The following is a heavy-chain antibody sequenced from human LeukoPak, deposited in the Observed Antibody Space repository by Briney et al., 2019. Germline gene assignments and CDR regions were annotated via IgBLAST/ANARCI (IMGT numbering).Heavy chain of an antibody. CDR3: AKDEVTSGGGLAS. V-gene: IGHV3-53*01. CDR2: MYTGGTT. J-gene: IGHJ4*02. CDR1: GFTVSGSH. Sequence: GGSLRLSCAASGFTVSGSHMSWVRQAPGKGLEWVSAMYTGGTTYYADYVKGRFTITSDNSKNTLYLHMNSLRAEDTAVYYCAKDEVTSGGGLASWGQGTLVTVSS. D-gene: IGHD2-21*02.